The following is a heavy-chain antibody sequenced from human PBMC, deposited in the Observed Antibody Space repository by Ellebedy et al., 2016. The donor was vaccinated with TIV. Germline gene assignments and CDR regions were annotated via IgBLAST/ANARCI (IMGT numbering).Heavy chain of an antibody. CDR2: IHPSDSDT. D-gene: IGHD4-17*01. Sequence: PGGSLRLSCKISGYNFSNNWISWVRQTPGKGLEWMGQIHPSDSDTDYRPSFRGHVTMSVDKSISFAFLQWSSLQASDTAMYYCARRGDSDFDSWGQGTVVTVSP. J-gene: IGHJ4*02. CDR1: GYNFSNNW. V-gene: IGHV5-10-1*01. CDR3: ARRGDSDFDS.